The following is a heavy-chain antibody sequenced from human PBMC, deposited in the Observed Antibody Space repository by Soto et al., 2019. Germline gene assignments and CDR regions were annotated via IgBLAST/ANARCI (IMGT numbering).Heavy chain of an antibody. D-gene: IGHD5-12*01. CDR3: ARDGYNYYYYYGMDV. J-gene: IGHJ6*02. Sequence: EVHLVESGGGLVQPGGSLRLSCAASGFTFSSYSMNWVRQAPGKGLEWVSYISSSSSTIYYADSVKGRFTISRDNAKNSLYLQMNSLRDEDTAVYYCARDGYNYYYYYGMDVWGQGTTVTVSS. CDR2: ISSSSSTI. CDR1: GFTFSSYS. V-gene: IGHV3-48*02.